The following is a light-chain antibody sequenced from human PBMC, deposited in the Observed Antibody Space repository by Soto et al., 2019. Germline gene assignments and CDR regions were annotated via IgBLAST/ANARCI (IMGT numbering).Light chain of an antibody. Sequence: EIVLTQSPGTLSLSPGERDTLSCRASQCVSSSYLAWYQQKPGQAPRLLIYGASSRATGIPDRFSGSGSGTDFTFTISRLEPEDFAVYYCQQYGSSPRTFGQGTKVDIK. CDR2: GAS. CDR3: QQYGSSPRT. J-gene: IGKJ1*01. V-gene: IGKV3-20*01. CDR1: QCVSSSY.